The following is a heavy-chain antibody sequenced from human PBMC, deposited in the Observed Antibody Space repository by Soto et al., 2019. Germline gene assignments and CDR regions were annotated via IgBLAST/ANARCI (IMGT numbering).Heavy chain of an antibody. J-gene: IGHJ5*02. CDR3: ARDDAAGWFDP. CDR2: ISRSSSIK. V-gene: IGHV3-48*01. CDR1: GFTFSSYR. Sequence: EVQLVESGGGLVQPGGSLRLSCAASGFTFSSYRMNWVRQAPGKGLEWVSYISRSSSIKYYADSVKGRFTISRDNAKNSLYLQMNSLRAEDTAVSYCARDDAAGWFDPWGQGTLVTVSS. D-gene: IGHD3-10*01.